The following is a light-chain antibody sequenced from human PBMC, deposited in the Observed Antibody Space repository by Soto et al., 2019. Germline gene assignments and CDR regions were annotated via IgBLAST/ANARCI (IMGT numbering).Light chain of an antibody. J-gene: IGLJ3*02. CDR3: ATWDDILSAWV. CDR1: YSNIGSNS. V-gene: IGLV1-44*01. Sequence: QSVLTQPPSASGTPGQRVTVSCSGSYSNIGSNSVSWYQQLPGTAPKLLIYSIDKRPSGVPDRFSGSKSGTSASLAIGGLQPDDAADYYCATWDDILSAWVFGGGTQLTVL. CDR2: SID.